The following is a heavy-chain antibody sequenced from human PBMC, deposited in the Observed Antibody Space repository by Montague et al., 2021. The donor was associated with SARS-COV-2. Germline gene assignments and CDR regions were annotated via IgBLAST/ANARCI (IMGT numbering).Heavy chain of an antibody. CDR3: ASHCGGGRCYFGMDV. CDR1: GGSFSSY. D-gene: IGHD2-15*01. V-gene: IGHV4-34*01. Sequence: SETLSLTCDVYGGSFSSYWSWIRQPPGRGLEWVGQISHGGGTNYNPPLKSRVTISVDTSKNQVSLKLSSVTAADTAVYYCASHCGGGRCYFGMDVWGQGTRSPSP. CDR2: ISHGGGT. J-gene: IGHJ6*02.